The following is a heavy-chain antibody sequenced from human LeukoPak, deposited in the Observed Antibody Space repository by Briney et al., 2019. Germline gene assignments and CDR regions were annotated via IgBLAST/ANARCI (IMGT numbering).Heavy chain of an antibody. CDR1: GGSISSYY. Sequence: SETLSLTCTVSGGSISSYYWSWIRQPAGKGLEWIGRIYTSGSTNYNPSLKSRVTMSVDTSKNQFSLKLSSVTAADTAVYYCARQIYCSGGSCYSNWFDPWGQGTLVTVSS. D-gene: IGHD2-15*01. V-gene: IGHV4-4*07. J-gene: IGHJ5*02. CDR3: ARQIYCSGGSCYSNWFDP. CDR2: IYTSGST.